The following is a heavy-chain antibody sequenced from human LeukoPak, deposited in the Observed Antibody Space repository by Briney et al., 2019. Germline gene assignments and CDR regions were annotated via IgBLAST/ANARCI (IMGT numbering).Heavy chain of an antibody. J-gene: IGHJ3*01. CDR3: ARESVYSGRYYAFDV. Sequence: SETLSLTCTVSGGSISTYYWSWIRQPPGKGLEWIGYIYCSGSTNYNPSLKSRVTISVDMSKNQFSLKLSSVTAADTAVYYCARESVYSGRYYAFDVWGQGTMVTVSS. V-gene: IGHV4-59*01. CDR2: IYCSGST. CDR1: GGSISTYY. D-gene: IGHD1-26*01.